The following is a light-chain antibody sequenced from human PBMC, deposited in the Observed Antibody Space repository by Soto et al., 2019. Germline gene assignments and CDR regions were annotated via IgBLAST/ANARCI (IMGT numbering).Light chain of an antibody. CDR3: WLSYNDDRV. J-gene: IGLJ3*02. CDR1: TGAVTSGHF. V-gene: IGLV7-46*01. Sequence: QAVMTQEPSVTVSPGGTVTLTCGSSTGAVTSGHFPYWFQQKPGQAPRTLIYEVSNTYSWTPARFSGSLLGGKAALTLSGAQPEDEADYYCWLSYNDDRVFGGGTKLTVL. CDR2: EVS.